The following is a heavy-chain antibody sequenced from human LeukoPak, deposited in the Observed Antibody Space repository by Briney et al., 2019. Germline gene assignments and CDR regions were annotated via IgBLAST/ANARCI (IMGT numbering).Heavy chain of an antibody. Sequence: SETLSLTCTVSGGSISSYYWSWIRQPPGKGLEWIGYIYYSGSTNYNPSLKSRVTISVDTSKNQFSLKLSSVTAADTAVYYCARTPIDRCGDGHAFDIWGQGTMVTVSS. J-gene: IGHJ3*02. CDR2: IYYSGST. CDR3: ARTPIDRCGDGHAFDI. V-gene: IGHV4-59*01. D-gene: IGHD3-22*01. CDR1: GGSISSYY.